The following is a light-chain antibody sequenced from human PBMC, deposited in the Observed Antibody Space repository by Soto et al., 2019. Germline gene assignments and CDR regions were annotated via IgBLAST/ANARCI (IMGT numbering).Light chain of an antibody. CDR2: GAS. CDR3: QQYGSSRWT. CDR1: QSVSSSY. V-gene: IGKV3-20*01. Sequence: EIVLTQSPGTLSLSPGERATLSCRASQSVSSSYLAWYQQKPGQAPRLLIYGASSRATGIPDRFSGSESGTDFHLTISRLEPEDCAVYYCQQYGSSRWTLGQGTKVQI. J-gene: IGKJ1*01.